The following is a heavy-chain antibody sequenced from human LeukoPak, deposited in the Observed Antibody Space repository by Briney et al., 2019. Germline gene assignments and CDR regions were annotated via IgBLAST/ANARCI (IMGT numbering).Heavy chain of an antibody. V-gene: IGHV3-21*01. D-gene: IGHD3-16*02. J-gene: IGHJ4*02. Sequence: PGGSLRLSCAASGFTFSDYGMHWVRQAPGKGLEWVSSISSSGSHMYYADSVKGRFTISRDNAKNSLYLQMNSLRAEDTAVYYCARLTFGGVIGFDYWGQGTLVTVSS. CDR2: ISSSGSHM. CDR1: GFTFSDYG. CDR3: ARLTFGGVIGFDY.